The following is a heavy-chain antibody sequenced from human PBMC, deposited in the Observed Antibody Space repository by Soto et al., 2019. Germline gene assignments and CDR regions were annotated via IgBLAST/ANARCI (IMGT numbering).Heavy chain of an antibody. J-gene: IGHJ4*02. Sequence: GPLLLSCTASGFTFSSYWMSWVRQAPGKGLEWVANIKQDGSEKYYVDSVKGRFTISRDNAKNSLYLQMNSLRAEDTAVYYCERALSYSSSWYYFDYWGQGTLVTVYS. D-gene: IGHD6-13*01. CDR3: ERALSYSSSWYYFDY. V-gene: IGHV3-7*03. CDR2: IKQDGSEK. CDR1: GFTFSSYW.